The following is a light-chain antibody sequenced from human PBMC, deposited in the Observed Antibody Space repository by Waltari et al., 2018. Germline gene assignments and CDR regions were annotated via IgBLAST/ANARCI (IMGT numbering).Light chain of an antibody. Sequence: DVVLTQSPLFLPVTLGQPASMSCRSSQSPVQSDGNTYLNWLHQRPGRSPRRLIYKISRRGSGVPDRFSGSGSGTHFTLKISRVEAEDVGVYYCMQGSHWPRTFGQGTKLEI. CDR3: MQGSHWPRT. J-gene: IGKJ2*01. CDR2: KIS. V-gene: IGKV2-30*02. CDR1: QSPVQSDGNTY.